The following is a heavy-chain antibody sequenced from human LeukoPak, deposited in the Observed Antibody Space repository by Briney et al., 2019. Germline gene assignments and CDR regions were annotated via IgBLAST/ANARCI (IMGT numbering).Heavy chain of an antibody. V-gene: IGHV4-34*01. CDR2: INHSGST. J-gene: IGHJ4*02. Sequence: SETLSLTCAVYGGSFSGYYWSWIRQPPGKGLEWIGEINHSGSTNYNPSLKSRVTISVDTSKNQFSQKLSSVTAADTAVYYCASTLYDSSGYPSDYWGQGTLVTVSS. D-gene: IGHD3-22*01. CDR1: GGSFSGYY. CDR3: ASTLYDSSGYPSDY.